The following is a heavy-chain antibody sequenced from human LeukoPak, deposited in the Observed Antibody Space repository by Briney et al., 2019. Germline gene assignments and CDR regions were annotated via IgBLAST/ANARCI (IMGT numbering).Heavy chain of an antibody. J-gene: IGHJ4*02. V-gene: IGHV4-4*07. CDR2: IYTSGST. CDR1: GGPFRAFY. D-gene: IGHD4-11*01. Sequence: SETLSLTCDVSGGPFRAFYWSWIRQPAGKGLEWIGRIYTSGSTNYNPSLKSRVTMSLDTSKNQFSLKLSSVTAADTAVYYCARAYDYSHHFDYWGQGTLVTVSS. CDR3: ARAYDYSHHFDY.